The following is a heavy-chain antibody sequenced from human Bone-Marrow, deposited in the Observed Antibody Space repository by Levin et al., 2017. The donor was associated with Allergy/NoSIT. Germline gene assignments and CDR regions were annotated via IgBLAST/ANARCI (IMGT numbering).Heavy chain of an antibody. J-gene: IGHJ6*03. V-gene: IGHV3-48*03. CDR1: GFTFSNYE. CDR2: ISSSANT. D-gene: IGHD2-2*01. CDR3: ARDFGMRCFGTSCYRRNEFYMDV. Sequence: GGSLRLSCVASGFTFSNYEMDWVRQAPGKGLEWISYISSSANTKYADSVKGRFTISRDNAKNSLFLQMNSLRADDTAVYYCARDFGMRCFGTSCYRRNEFYMDVWGQGTRVTVSS.